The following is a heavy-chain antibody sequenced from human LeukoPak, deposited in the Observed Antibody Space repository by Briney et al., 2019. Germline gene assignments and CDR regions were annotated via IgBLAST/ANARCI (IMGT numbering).Heavy chain of an antibody. V-gene: IGHV1-8*01. CDR2: MSPKSGNT. J-gene: IGHJ6*02. CDR3: ATGRGYGSGSYYYYYYGMDV. D-gene: IGHD3-10*01. CDR1: GYTFTSYD. Sequence: ASVKVSCKVSGYTFTSYDINWVRQATGQGLEWMGWMSPKSGNTGYAQKFQGRVTMTSYTSISTAYMELSSLRSEDTAVYYCATGRGYGSGSYYYYYYGMDVWGQGTTVTVSS.